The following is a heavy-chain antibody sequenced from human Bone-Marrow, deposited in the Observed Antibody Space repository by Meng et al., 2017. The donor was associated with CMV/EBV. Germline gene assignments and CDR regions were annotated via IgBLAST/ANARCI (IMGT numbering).Heavy chain of an antibody. D-gene: IGHD2-2*01. CDR1: GGSISSYY. V-gene: IGHV4-59*01. CDR2: IYYSGST. Sequence: SETLSLTCTVSGGSISSYYWSWIRQPPGKGLEWVGYIYYSGSTTYNPSLKSRVTISVDTSKNQFSLKLRSVTAADTAVYYCATRVYCSSTSCHAHDYYYYYGMDVWGQGTTVTVPS. J-gene: IGHJ6*02. CDR3: ATRVYCSSTSCHAHDYYYYYGMDV.